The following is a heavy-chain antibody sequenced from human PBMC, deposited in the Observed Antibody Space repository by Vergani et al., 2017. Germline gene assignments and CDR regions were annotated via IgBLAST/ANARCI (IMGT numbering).Heavy chain of an antibody. D-gene: IGHD2-2*02. V-gene: IGHV3-48*01. CDR3: ARGVEYCSSTSCYKVVNFDY. Sequence: EVQLVESGGGLVQPGGSLRLSCAASGFTFSSYSMNWVRQAPGKGLEWVSYISSSSSTIYYADSVKGRFTISRDNAKNSLYLQMNSLRAEDTAVYYCARGVEYCSSTSCYKVVNFDYWGQGTLVTVSS. CDR2: ISSSSSTI. J-gene: IGHJ4*02. CDR1: GFTFSSYS.